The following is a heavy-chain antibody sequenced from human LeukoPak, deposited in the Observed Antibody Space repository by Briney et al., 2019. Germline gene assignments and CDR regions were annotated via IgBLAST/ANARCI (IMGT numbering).Heavy chain of an antibody. CDR2: ISSSSSYT. Sequence: PGGSLRLSCAASGFTFSDYYMSWIRQAPGKGLEWVSYISSSSSYTNYADSVKGRFTISRDNAKNSLYLQMNSLRAEDTAVYYCARDLYGVPNYYDSSGENYFDYWGQGTLVTVSS. CDR1: GFTFSDYY. D-gene: IGHD3-22*01. J-gene: IGHJ4*02. V-gene: IGHV3-11*05. CDR3: ARDLYGVPNYYDSSGENYFDY.